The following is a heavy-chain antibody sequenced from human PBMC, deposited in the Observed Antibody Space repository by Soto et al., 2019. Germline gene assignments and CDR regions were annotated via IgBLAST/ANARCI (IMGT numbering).Heavy chain of an antibody. CDR2: IYHSGST. Sequence: QLQLQESGSGLVKPSQTLSLTCSVSGGSISSGGYSWSWIRQPPGKGLEWIGYIYHSGSTYYNPSLKSRVTISVDRSKNPFSLKLSDVTAADTAVYYCDRGGDDYVDSFGYFDYWGQGTLVTVSS. D-gene: IGHD4-17*01. V-gene: IGHV4-30-2*01. CDR3: DRGGDDYVDSFGYFDY. CDR1: GGSISSGGYS. J-gene: IGHJ4*02.